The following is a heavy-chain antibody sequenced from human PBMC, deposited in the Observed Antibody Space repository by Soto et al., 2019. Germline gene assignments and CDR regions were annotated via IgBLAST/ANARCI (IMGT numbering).Heavy chain of an antibody. CDR1: GYTFTSYG. J-gene: IGHJ4*02. V-gene: IGHV1-18*01. D-gene: IGHD4-17*01. Sequence: QVQLVQSGAEVKKPGASVKVSCKASGYTFTSYGISWVRQAPGQGLEWMGWISAYNGNTNNAQKLQGRVTMTTDTTTSTAYMELSRLRYEDTAMYYCARGTTVETGNYVGQETLVTVSS. CDR3: ARGTTVETGNY. CDR2: ISAYNGNT.